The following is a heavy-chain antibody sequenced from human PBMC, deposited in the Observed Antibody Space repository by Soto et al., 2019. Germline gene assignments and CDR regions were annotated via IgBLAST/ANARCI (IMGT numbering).Heavy chain of an antibody. CDR3: ARAERFLEWLPNYYYYGMDV. CDR1: GGSISSGDYY. V-gene: IGHV4-30-4*01. CDR2: IYYSGST. J-gene: IGHJ6*02. Sequence: SETLSLTCTVSGGSISSGDYYWSWIRQPPGKGLEWIGYIYYSGSTYYNPSLKSRVTISVDTSKNQFSLKLSSVTAADTAVYYCARAERFLEWLPNYYYYGMDVWGQGTTVTVSS. D-gene: IGHD3-3*01.